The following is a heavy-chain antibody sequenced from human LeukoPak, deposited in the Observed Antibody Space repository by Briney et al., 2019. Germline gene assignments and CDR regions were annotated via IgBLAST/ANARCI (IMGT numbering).Heavy chain of an antibody. CDR3: ASLEYYYGSSGYYG. CDR1: GYTFTSYA. CDR2: INTNTGNP. J-gene: IGHJ4*02. V-gene: IGHV7-4-1*02. D-gene: IGHD3-22*01. Sequence: ASVKVSCKASGYTFTSYAMNWVRQAPGQGLEWMGWINTNTGNPTYAQGFTGRFVFSLDISVSTAYLQISSLKAEDTAVYYCASLEYYYGSSGYYGWGQGTLVTVSS.